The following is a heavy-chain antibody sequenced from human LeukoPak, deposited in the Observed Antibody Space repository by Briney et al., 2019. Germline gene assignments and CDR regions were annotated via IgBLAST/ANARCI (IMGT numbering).Heavy chain of an antibody. CDR3: ARGQNWGSYFDY. CDR1: GGSLSGYY. CDR2: INHSGST. Sequence: SETLSLTCAVYGGSLSGYYWGWIRQPPGKGLEWIGEINHSGSTNYNPSLKSRVTISVDTSKNQFSLKLSSVTAADTAVYYCARGQNWGSYFDYWGQGTLVTVSS. V-gene: IGHV4-34*01. D-gene: IGHD7-27*01. J-gene: IGHJ4*02.